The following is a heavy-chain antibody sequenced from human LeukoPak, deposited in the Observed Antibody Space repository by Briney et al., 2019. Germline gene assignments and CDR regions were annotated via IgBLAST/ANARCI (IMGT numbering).Heavy chain of an antibody. Sequence: SETLSLTCTVSGYSISSGYYWGCIRQPPGKGLEWIGSIYHSGSTYYNPSLKSRVTISVDTSKNQFSLKLSSVTAADTAVYYCARTLLLFLPKNYNWFDPWGQGTLVTVSS. D-gene: IGHD2-21*02. V-gene: IGHV4-38-2*02. CDR2: IYHSGST. CDR3: ARTLLLFLPKNYNWFDP. J-gene: IGHJ5*02. CDR1: GYSISSGYY.